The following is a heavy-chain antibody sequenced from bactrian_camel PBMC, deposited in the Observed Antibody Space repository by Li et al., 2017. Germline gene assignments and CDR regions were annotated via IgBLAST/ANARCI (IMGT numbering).Heavy chain of an antibody. D-gene: IGHD4*01. J-gene: IGHJ7*01. Sequence: HVQLVESGGGSVQAGGSLRLSCAASGYTYSSYCMGWFRQAPGKEREEVARIMTTNRSGSQPYTYVADSVEGRFTISQDNAQNTAYLQMNDLKPEDTGMYYCATDFDYNHCHLAVGIDVWGKGTQVTVS. V-gene: IGHV3-2*01. CDR2: IMTTNRSGSQPYT. CDR1: GYTYSSYC.